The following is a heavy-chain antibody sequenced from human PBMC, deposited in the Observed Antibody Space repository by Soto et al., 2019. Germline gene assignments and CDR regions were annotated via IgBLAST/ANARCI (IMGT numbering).Heavy chain of an antibody. J-gene: IGHJ4*02. V-gene: IGHV3-21*01. CDR2: ISSSSTYV. CDR1: EFTFSTYT. CDR3: ARTMTTITDPAFAY. D-gene: IGHD4-4*01. Sequence: EVQLVESGGGLGEPGGSLRLSCAASEFTFSTYTMNWLRRAPGRGLEWVSSISSSSTYVYYADSVRGRFTISRDNAKNSLSLQMNSMRAEDTAVYYCARTMTTITDPAFAYWGQGTLVTVSS.